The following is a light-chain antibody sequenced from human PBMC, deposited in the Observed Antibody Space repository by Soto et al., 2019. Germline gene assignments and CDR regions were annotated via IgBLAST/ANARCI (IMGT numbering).Light chain of an antibody. V-gene: IGKV3-15*01. CDR3: QQYNNWPPYT. CDR1: QSVSSN. J-gene: IGKJ2*01. CDR2: GAS. Sequence: EIVMTQSPATLSVSPGERATLSCRASQSVSSNLAWYQQKPVQAPRLLIYGASTMATGIPARFSGSGSGTEVTLTISSLQSEDFAVYSCQQYNNWPPYTFGQGTKLEIK.